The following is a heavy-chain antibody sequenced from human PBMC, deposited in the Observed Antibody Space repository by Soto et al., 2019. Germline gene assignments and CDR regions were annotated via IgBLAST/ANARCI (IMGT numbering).Heavy chain of an antibody. CDR2: IYYSGST. J-gene: IGHJ4*02. CDR3: ARSRANSGYDGNLDC. Sequence: SETLSLTCTVSGGSISSSSYYWGWIRQPPGKGLEWIGSIYYSGSTYYNPSLKSRVTISVDTSKNQFSLKLSSVTAADTAVYYCARSRANSGYDGNLDCWGQGTLVTVSS. CDR1: GGSISSSSYY. V-gene: IGHV4-39*01. D-gene: IGHD5-12*01.